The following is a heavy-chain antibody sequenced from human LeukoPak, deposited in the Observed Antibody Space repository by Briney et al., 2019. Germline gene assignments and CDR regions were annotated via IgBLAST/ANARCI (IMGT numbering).Heavy chain of an antibody. CDR1: GFTLSSYE. D-gene: IGHD3-9*01. V-gene: IGHV3-48*03. CDR3: ARDPPAYYDILTKDPDY. Sequence: GGSLRLSCAASGFTLSSYEMNWFRQAPGKGLEWVSYISSSGSTIYYADSVKGRFTISRDNSKNTLYLQMNSLRAEDTAVYYCARDPPAYYDILTKDPDYWGQGTLVTVSS. CDR2: ISSSGSTI. J-gene: IGHJ4*02.